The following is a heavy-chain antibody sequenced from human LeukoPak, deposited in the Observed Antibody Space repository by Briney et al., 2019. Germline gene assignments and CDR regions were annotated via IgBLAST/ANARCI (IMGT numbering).Heavy chain of an antibody. CDR1: GFSFSTYA. CDR2: ISYDGITT. D-gene: IGHD2-2*01. J-gene: IGHJ4*02. Sequence: GGSLRLSCAASGFSFSTYAMYWVRQAPGKGLECVALISYDGITTYYADSVKGRFTISTDTSKNTLFLLMNSLISEDTAVYYCAKGSCSSTTCLKTDWGQGAPVTVSP. CDR3: AKGSCSSTTCLKTD. V-gene: IGHV3-30-3*01.